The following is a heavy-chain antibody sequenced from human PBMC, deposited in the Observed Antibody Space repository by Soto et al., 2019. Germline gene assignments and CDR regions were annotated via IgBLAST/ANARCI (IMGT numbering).Heavy chain of an antibody. CDR1: GFTFSSYA. CDR3: ASNREGSGSYLVY. CDR2: ISDSGGST. J-gene: IGHJ4*02. D-gene: IGHD3-10*01. V-gene: IGHV3-23*01. Sequence: EVQLLESGGGLVQPGGSLRLSCAASGFTFSSYAMSWVRQAPGKGLEWGSTISDSGGSTYYADSVKGRFTISRDNSKNTLYLQMNSLRDEDTAVDYCASNREGSGSYLVYWFQGTLVTVSS.